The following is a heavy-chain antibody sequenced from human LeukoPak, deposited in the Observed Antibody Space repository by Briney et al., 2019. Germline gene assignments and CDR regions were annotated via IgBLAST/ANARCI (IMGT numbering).Heavy chain of an antibody. J-gene: IGHJ5*02. Sequence: ASVKVSCKASGYTFTGYYMHWVRQAPGQGLEWMGWINPNSGGTNYAQRFQGRVTMTTDTSTSTAYMELRSLRSDDTAVYYCARDIKRSRARWENLGFDPWGQGTLVTVSS. D-gene: IGHD1-26*01. CDR2: INPNSGGT. CDR3: ARDIKRSRARWENLGFDP. CDR1: GYTFTGYY. V-gene: IGHV1-2*02.